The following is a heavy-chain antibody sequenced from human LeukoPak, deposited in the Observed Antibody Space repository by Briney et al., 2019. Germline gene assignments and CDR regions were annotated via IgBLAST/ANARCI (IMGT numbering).Heavy chain of an antibody. CDR3: ARGLYVWGSYRDNWFDP. V-gene: IGHV1-8*01. Sequence: ASVKVSCKASGYTFTSYGINWVRQATGQGLEWMGWMNPNSGNTGYAQKFQGRVTMTRNTSISTAYMELSSLRSEDTAVYYCARGLYVWGSYRDNWFDPWGQGTLVTVSS. D-gene: IGHD3-16*02. CDR1: GYTFTSYG. CDR2: MNPNSGNT. J-gene: IGHJ5*02.